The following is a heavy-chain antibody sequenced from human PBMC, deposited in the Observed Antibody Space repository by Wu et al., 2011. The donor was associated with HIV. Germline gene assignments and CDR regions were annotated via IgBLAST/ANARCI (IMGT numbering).Heavy chain of an antibody. D-gene: IGHD5/OR15-5a*01. CDR3: ARSPFVSTMGYFDY. J-gene: IGHJ4*02. V-gene: IGHV1-69*05. CDR1: GYTFTSYG. Sequence: QVQLVQTGAEVKKPGASVKVSCKTSGYTFTSYGISWVRQAPGQGLEWMGGIIPMFGTAKYAQKFQGRVTITTDEPTSTAYMELSSLRSEDTAIYYCARSPFVSTMGYFDYWGQGTLVTVSS. CDR2: IIPMFGTA.